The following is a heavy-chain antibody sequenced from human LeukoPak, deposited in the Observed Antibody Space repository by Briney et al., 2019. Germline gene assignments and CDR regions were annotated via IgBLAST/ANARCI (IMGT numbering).Heavy chain of an antibody. CDR3: ARDYSTGWHYFDN. J-gene: IGHJ4*02. CDR2: IKQDGTEK. V-gene: IGHV3-7*01. CDR1: GFTFTTYW. D-gene: IGHD6-19*01. Sequence: GESLRLSCTASGFTFTTYWMSWVRHPPGKGLEWVANIKQDGTEKYYVDSVKGRFTISRDNAKNSLYLQMNSLRAEDTAVYYCARDYSTGWHYFDNWGQGTLVTVSS.